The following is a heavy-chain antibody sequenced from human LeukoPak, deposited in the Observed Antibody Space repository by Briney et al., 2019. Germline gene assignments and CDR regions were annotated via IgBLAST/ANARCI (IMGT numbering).Heavy chain of an antibody. J-gene: IGHJ3*02. V-gene: IGHV3-48*02. CDR1: GFTFSTYS. CDR2: IRSGGTI. Sequence: PGGSLRLSCAASGFTFSTYSMNWVRPAPGKGLEWLSYIRSGGTINYADSVKGRFIISRDNAKNSLYLQMNSVRDEDTAVYYCARDEAYGFDTWGQGTMVTVSS. CDR3: ARDEAYGFDT.